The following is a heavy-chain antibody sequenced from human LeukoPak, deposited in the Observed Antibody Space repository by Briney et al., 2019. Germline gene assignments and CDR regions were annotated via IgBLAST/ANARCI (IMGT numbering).Heavy chain of an antibody. Sequence: GGSLRLSCAASGFTFSSYSMNWVRQAPGKGLEWVSSISSSSSYIYYADSVKGRFTISRDNAKNSLYLQMNSLRSDDTAVYYCARDFRGDIVVVPAALGYWGQGTLVTVSS. CDR3: ARDFRGDIVVVPAALGY. CDR1: GFTFSSYS. J-gene: IGHJ4*02. D-gene: IGHD2-2*01. CDR2: ISSSSSYI. V-gene: IGHV3-21*04.